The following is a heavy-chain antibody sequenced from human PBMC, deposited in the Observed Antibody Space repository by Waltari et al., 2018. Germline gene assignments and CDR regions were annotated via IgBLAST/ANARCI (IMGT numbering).Heavy chain of an antibody. D-gene: IGHD3-10*01. CDR3: AKEEGYYGSGSYQDY. CDR1: GFTFSSYA. CDR2: ISGSGGST. V-gene: IGHV3-23*04. J-gene: IGHJ4*02. Sequence: EVQLVESGGGLVQPGGSLRLSCAASGFTFSSYALSWVRQVPGKGLDWVSAISGSGGSTYYADSVKGRFTISRDNSKNTLYLQMNSLRAEDTAVYYCAKEEGYYGSGSYQDYWGQGTLVTVSS.